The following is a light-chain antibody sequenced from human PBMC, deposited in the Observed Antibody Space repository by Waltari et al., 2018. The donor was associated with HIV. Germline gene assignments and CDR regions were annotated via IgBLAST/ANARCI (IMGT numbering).Light chain of an antibody. Sequence: SALTQPASVSGSPGQSITISCSGTRGDVGGSNFVPTYQKHPGKAPTLIIYSVSSRPSGVSIRFSGSRSANTASLTISGLQVEDEADYFCSSYTSSGPRYVLFGGGTRLTVL. J-gene: IGLJ2*01. CDR1: RGDVGGSNF. CDR3: SSYTSSGPRYVL. V-gene: IGLV2-14*03. CDR2: SVS.